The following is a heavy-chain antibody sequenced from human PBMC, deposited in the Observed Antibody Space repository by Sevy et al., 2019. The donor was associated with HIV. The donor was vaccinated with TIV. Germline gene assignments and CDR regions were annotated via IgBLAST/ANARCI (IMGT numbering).Heavy chain of an antibody. CDR1: GFTFSSYA. CDR3: TNHYDTGGRLDYFDY. CDR2: ISASGHTT. J-gene: IGHJ4*02. Sequence: GGSLRLSCAASGFTFSSYAMSWVRQAPGKGLEWVSAISASGHTTYYADSVKGRFTISRDKSESTLYLQMNSLRAEDTAIYYCTNHYDTGGRLDYFDYLGQGTLVTVSS. V-gene: IGHV3-23*01. D-gene: IGHD3-22*01.